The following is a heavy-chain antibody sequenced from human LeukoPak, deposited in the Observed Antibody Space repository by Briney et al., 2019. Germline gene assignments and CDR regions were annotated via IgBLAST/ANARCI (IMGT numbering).Heavy chain of an antibody. CDR1: GFTFSSYW. Sequence: GGSLRLSCAAYGFTFSSYWIHWVGPAQGKGLEWVAVIWYDGSIKNYADSVKGRFTISRDNSKNTVFLQMHSLRAEDTALYYCARGQQLVKTDWGQGTLVTVSS. J-gene: IGHJ4*02. D-gene: IGHD6-13*01. CDR3: ARGQQLVKTD. V-gene: IGHV3-33*01. CDR2: IWYDGSIK.